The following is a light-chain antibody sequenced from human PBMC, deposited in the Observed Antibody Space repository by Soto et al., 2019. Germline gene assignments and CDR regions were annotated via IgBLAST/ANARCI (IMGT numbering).Light chain of an antibody. V-gene: IGKV3-20*01. CDR3: QQYGRSPFT. CDR1: QSVSSSY. Sequence: EIVLTQSPGTLSLSPGERATLSCRASQSVSSSYLAWYQQKPGQAPRLLIYGASSRATGIPGRFSGSASGTDFTLTISRLEPEDFAVYYCQQYGRSPFTFGPGTKVDIK. CDR2: GAS. J-gene: IGKJ3*01.